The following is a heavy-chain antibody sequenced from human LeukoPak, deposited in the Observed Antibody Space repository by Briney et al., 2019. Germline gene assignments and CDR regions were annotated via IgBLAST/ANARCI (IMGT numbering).Heavy chain of an antibody. CDR1: GGSFSGYY. CDR2: INHSGST. V-gene: IGHV4-34*01. Sequence: SETLSLTCAVYGGSFSGYYWSWIRQPPGKGLEWIGEINHSGSTNYNPSLKSRVTISVDTSKNQFSLKLSSVTAAGTAVYYCARRGTTVTFFDYWGQGTLVTVSS. CDR3: ARRGTTVTFFDY. J-gene: IGHJ4*02. D-gene: IGHD4-17*01.